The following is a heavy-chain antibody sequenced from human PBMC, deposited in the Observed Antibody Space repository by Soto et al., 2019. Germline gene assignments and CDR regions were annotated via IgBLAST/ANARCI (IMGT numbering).Heavy chain of an antibody. J-gene: IGHJ6*02. CDR1: GGTFDNYA. CDR2: IIPHVDAA. D-gene: IGHD3-22*01. V-gene: IGHV1-69*13. CDR3: AKGSYYDVSSAYDTPGFYYNYFGLDV. Sequence: SVKVSCKASGGTFDNYAISWVRQAPGQGLEWVGGIIPHVDAANYAQKFQGRVTIAADESAGTAYMELSRLTSEDTAVYYCAKGSYYDVSSAYDTPGFYYNYFGLDVWGQGTTVTVSS.